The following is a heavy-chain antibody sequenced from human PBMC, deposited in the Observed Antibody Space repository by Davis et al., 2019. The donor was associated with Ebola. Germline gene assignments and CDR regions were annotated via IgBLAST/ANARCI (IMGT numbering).Heavy chain of an antibody. CDR1: GGSISSYY. D-gene: IGHD5-24*01. Sequence: PSETLSLTCTVSGGSISSYYWSWIRQPPGKGLEWIGYIYYSGSTNYNPSLKSRVTISVDTSKNQFSLKLSSVTAADTAVYYCARHRRRDGYDPFDYWGQGTLVTVSS. J-gene: IGHJ4*02. CDR2: IYYSGST. V-gene: IGHV4-59*08. CDR3: ARHRRRDGYDPFDY.